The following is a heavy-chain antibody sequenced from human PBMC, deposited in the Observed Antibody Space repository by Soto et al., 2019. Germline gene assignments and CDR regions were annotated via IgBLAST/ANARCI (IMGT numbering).Heavy chain of an antibody. V-gene: IGHV5-10-1*01. CDR2: IDPSDSYT. Sequence: GESLKISCNGSGYSFTSYLISWVRQMPGKGLEWMGRIDPSDSYTNYSPSFQGHVTISADKSISTAYLQWSSLKASDTAMYYCARTSMQSRGYSYGHGGMDVWGQGTMVTVSS. J-gene: IGHJ6*02. D-gene: IGHD5-18*01. CDR1: GYSFTSYL. CDR3: ARTSMQSRGYSYGHGGMDV.